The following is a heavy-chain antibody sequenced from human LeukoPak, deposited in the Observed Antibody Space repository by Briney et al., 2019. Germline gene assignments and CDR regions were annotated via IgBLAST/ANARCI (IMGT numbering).Heavy chain of an antibody. CDR1: GFSFTNYA. D-gene: IGHD3-22*01. CDR3: ARAMMVVTNLWGVFDY. Sequence: GGSLRLSCAASGFSFTNYALSWVRQAPGKGLEWVSGISGSGGSTYHADSVKGRFTISRDNSKNTLYLQMNSLRAEDTAVYYCARAMMVVTNLWGVFDYWGQGTLVTVSS. J-gene: IGHJ4*02. CDR2: ISGSGGST. V-gene: IGHV3-23*01.